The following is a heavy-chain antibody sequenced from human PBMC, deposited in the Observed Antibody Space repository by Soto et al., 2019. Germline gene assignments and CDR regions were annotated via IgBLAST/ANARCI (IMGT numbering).Heavy chain of an antibody. CDR1: GFTFSSYG. CDR2: IWYDGSNK. D-gene: IGHD2-15*01. Sequence: QVQLVQSGAEVKNPGSSVKVSCKASGFTFSSYGMRWVRQAPGKRLEWVAVIWYDGSNKYYADSVKGRFTISRDNSKNTLYLQMNSLRAEDTAVYYCARDVVDYWGQGTLVTVSS. CDR3: ARDVVDY. J-gene: IGHJ4*02. V-gene: IGHV3-33*01.